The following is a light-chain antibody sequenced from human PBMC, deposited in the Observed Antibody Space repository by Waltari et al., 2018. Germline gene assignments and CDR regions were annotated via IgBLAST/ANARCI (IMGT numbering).Light chain of an antibody. Sequence: DVQMTQSPSSVSASVGDRVTITCRASQHINTWLAWYQQHPGKAPKLLIYASSILHVGVPSRFSGSGSGTEFTLTIASLQPEDFATYYCQQANTYPRTFGQGTKLE. CDR2: ASS. CDR1: QHINTW. V-gene: IGKV1-12*01. CDR3: QQANTYPRT. J-gene: IGKJ1*01.